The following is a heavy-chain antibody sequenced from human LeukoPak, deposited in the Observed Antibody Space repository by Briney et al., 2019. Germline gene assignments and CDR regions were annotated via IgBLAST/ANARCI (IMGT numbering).Heavy chain of an antibody. Sequence: SETLSLTCTISGGSISSDYWSWIRQPPGKGLEWIGYLSLGEVAFYNPSLESRLTTSADTSKNQFSLNLTSVTAADTAMYYCVRVSTASGGAFDVWDQGTMVTVSS. J-gene: IGHJ3*01. CDR1: GGSISSDY. CDR2: LSLGEVA. V-gene: IGHV4-59*13. CDR3: VRVSTASGGAFDV. D-gene: IGHD2-21*02.